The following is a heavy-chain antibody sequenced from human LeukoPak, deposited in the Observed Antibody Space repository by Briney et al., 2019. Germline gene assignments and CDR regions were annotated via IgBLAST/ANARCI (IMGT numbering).Heavy chain of an antibody. CDR1: GGSVSSYY. CDR2: LSHSGSS. V-gene: IGHV4-59*02. CDR3: ARARYANAWYAFDI. D-gene: IGHD2-2*01. J-gene: IGHJ3*02. Sequence: SETLSLTCTVSGGSVSSYYWSWFRRPPGRGLEWIAYLSHSGSSDSNPSLTSRVTTLVDTSKNQFSLKLTSVTAADTAVYYCARARYANAWYAFDIWGHGTMVTVSS.